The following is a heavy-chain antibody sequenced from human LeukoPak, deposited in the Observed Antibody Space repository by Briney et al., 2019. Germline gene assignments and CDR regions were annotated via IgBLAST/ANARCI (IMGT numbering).Heavy chain of an antibody. CDR2: IYYSGST. CDR1: GGSISSYY. D-gene: IGHD3-22*01. CDR3: ARDLSSGSKGFDY. J-gene: IGHJ4*02. V-gene: IGHV4-59*01. Sequence: SETLSLTCTVSGGSISSYYWSWIRQPPGKGLEWIGYIYYSGSTNYNPPLKSRVTISVDTSKNQFSLKLSSVTAADTAVYYCARDLSSGSKGFDYWGQGTLVTVSS.